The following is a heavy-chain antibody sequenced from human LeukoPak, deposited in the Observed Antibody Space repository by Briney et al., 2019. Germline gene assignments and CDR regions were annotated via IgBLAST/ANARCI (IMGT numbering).Heavy chain of an antibody. D-gene: IGHD2-15*01. Sequence: SVKVSCKASGGTFSSYAISWVRQAPGQGLEWMGGIIPIFGTANYAQKFQGRVTITTDESTSTAYMELSSLRSEDTAVHYCARVDCSGGSCYRPFFDYWGQGTLVTVSS. CDR1: GGTFSSYA. CDR3: ARVDCSGGSCYRPFFDY. V-gene: IGHV1-69*05. CDR2: IIPIFGTA. J-gene: IGHJ4*02.